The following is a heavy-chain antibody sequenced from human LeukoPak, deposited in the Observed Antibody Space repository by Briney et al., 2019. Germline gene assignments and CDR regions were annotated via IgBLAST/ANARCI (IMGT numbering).Heavy chain of an antibody. D-gene: IGHD2-15*01. CDR1: GGSFSGYY. Sequence: SETLSLTCAVYGGSFSGYYWSWIRQPPGKGLEWIGEINHSGSTNYNPSLKSRVTISVDTSKNQFSLKLSSVTAADTAVYYCARGKSYCSGGGCYETMIDYCGQGTLVTVSS. CDR2: INHSGST. V-gene: IGHV4-34*01. J-gene: IGHJ4*02. CDR3: ARGKSYCSGGGCYETMIDY.